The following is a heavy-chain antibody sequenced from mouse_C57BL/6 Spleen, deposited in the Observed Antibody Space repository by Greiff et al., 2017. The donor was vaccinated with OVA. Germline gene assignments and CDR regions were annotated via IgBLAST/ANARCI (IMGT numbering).Heavy chain of an antibody. CDR2: IWRGGST. V-gene: IGHV2-2*01. Sequence: VQLQQSGPGLVQPSQSLSITCTVSGFSLTSYGVHWVRQSPGKGLEWLGVIWRGGSTDYNAAFISRLSISKDNSKSQVFFKMNSLQADDTAIYYCAREKPSYWYFDVWGTGTTVTVSS. J-gene: IGHJ1*03. CDR1: GFSLTSYG. CDR3: AREKPSYWYFDV.